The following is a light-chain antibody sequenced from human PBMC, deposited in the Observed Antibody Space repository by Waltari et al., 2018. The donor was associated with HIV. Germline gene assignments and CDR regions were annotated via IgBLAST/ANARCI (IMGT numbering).Light chain of an antibody. J-gene: IGKJ4*01. Sequence: DIQMTQSPSSLSASVGDTVTIACRATQDIDNSLAWYHQKPGGVPNLLLFAASRLESGVPSRFSGSGSGTDYILTINSLQPEDFGTYFCQQYYTLPVTFGGGTKLEIK. CDR3: QQYYTLPVT. CDR2: AAS. CDR1: QDIDNS. V-gene: IGKV1-NL1*01.